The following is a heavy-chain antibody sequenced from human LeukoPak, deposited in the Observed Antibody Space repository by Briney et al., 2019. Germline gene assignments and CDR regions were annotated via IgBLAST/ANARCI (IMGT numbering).Heavy chain of an antibody. CDR2: TYFRSKWYY. CDR1: GDIVSSKTAT. V-gene: IGHV6-1*01. Sequence: SQTLSLTCAISGDIVSSKTATWNWIRQSPSRGLEWLGRTYFRSKWYYDYAMSVKGRVSISPDTSKNHFSLHLDSVTPEDAAVYYCARDHWYDILSFDYWGQGTLVTVSS. D-gene: IGHD3-9*01. J-gene: IGHJ4*02. CDR3: ARDHWYDILSFDY.